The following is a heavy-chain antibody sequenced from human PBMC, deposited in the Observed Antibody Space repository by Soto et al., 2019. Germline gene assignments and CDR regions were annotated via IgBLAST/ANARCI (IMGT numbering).Heavy chain of an antibody. CDR2: ISGTGDST. V-gene: IGHV3-23*01. CDR1: GFTFSSYA. D-gene: IGHD3-22*01. CDR3: AKDRDSSGYYYRNY. Sequence: GGSLRLSCAASGFTFSSYAMSWVRQGPGKGLEWVSAISGTGDSTYYADSVKGRFTISRDNSKNTLYLQINSLRAEDTAVYYCAKDRDSSGYYYRNYWGQGTLVTVS. J-gene: IGHJ4*02.